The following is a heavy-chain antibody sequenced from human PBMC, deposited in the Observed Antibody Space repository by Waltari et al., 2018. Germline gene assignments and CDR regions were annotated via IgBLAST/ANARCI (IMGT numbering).Heavy chain of an antibody. CDR2: IIPIFGTA. CDR3: ARDPRIVDCSGGSCFFDY. Sequence: QVQLVQSGAEVKKPGSSVKVSCKASGGTFSSYAISWVRQAPGQGLEWMGGIIPIFGTANYAQKFQGRVTITADESTSTAYMELSSLRSEDTAVYYCARDPRIVDCSGGSCFFDYWGQGTLVTVSS. D-gene: IGHD2-15*01. V-gene: IGHV1-69*01. CDR1: GGTFSSYA. J-gene: IGHJ4*02.